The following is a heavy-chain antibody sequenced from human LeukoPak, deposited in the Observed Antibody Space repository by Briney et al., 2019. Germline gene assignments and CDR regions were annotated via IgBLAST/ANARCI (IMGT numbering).Heavy chain of an antibody. CDR2: IKQDGSEK. CDR1: GFTFSSYW. Sequence: GGSLRLSCAASGFTFSSYWMSWVRQAPGKGLEWVANIKQDGSEKYYVDSVKGRFTISRDNAKNSLYLQMNSLRAEDTAVYYCARDSVGDIVLMVYAIGSYYFDYWGQGTLVTVSS. D-gene: IGHD2-8*01. V-gene: IGHV3-7*01. CDR3: ARDSVGDIVLMVYAIGSYYFDY. J-gene: IGHJ4*02.